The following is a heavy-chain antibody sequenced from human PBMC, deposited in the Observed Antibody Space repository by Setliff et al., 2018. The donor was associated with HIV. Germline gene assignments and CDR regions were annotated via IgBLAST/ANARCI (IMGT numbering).Heavy chain of an antibody. J-gene: IGHJ4*01. Sequence: GGSLRLSCAASGFTFSSYSMNWVRRAPGKGLEWVSSISSISTYIYYADSVKGRFTISRDNAKNSLYLQMNRLRGEDTGVYYCARLGTARSFDIWGLGTLVTVSS. CDR2: ISSISTYI. D-gene: IGHD7-27*01. CDR3: ARLGTARSFDI. V-gene: IGHV3-21*01. CDR1: GFTFSSYS.